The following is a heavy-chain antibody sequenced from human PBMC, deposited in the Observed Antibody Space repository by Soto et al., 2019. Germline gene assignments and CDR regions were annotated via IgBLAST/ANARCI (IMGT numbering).Heavy chain of an antibody. J-gene: IGHJ4*02. Sequence: QVQRVQSGAGVKKPGSSLKSSCKASGGTFSSNTITWVRQAAGQGLEWMGGIIPIFGTANYVQKFQGRVTILANKSTNTAHMALSSLPSVDTAVYYCASKAACGGDCYAFDSWGQGTLVTVSS. V-gene: IGHV1-69*06. CDR2: IIPIFGTA. CDR1: GGTFSSNT. CDR3: ASKAACGGDCYAFDS. D-gene: IGHD2-21*02.